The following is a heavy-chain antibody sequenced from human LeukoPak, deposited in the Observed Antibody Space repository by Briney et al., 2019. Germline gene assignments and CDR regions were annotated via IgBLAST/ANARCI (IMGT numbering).Heavy chain of an antibody. CDR1: GFTFDDYA. D-gene: IGHD3-10*01. J-gene: IGHJ6*04. CDR3: AKDIGSFWVRGLMDV. CDR2: ISWNSGSI. Sequence: GGSLRLSCAASGFTFDDYAMHWVRQAPGKGLEWVSGISWNSGSIGYADSVKGRFTISRDNAKNSLYLQMNSLRAEDTALYYCAKDIGSFWVRGLMDVWGKGTTVTISS. V-gene: IGHV3-9*01.